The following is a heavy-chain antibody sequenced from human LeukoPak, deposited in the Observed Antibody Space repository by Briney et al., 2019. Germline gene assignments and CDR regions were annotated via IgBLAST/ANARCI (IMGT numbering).Heavy chain of an antibody. CDR2: IYYSGST. CDR1: GGSISSSSYY. CDR3: ARAGSSSSGVFDY. J-gene: IGHJ4*02. D-gene: IGHD6-6*01. V-gene: IGHV4-39*01. Sequence: PSETLSLTCTVSGGSISSSSYYWGWIRQPPGKGLEWIGSIYYSGSTYYNPSLKGRVTISVDTSKNQFSLKLSSVTAADTAVYYCARAGSSSSGVFDYWGQGTMVTVSS.